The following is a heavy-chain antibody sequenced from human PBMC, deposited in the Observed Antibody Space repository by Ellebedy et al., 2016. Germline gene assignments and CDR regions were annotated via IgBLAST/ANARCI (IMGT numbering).Heavy chain of an antibody. J-gene: IGHJ4*02. CDR1: GFTFGYYA. D-gene: IGHD3-16*02. CDR2: IAYDGSIQ. Sequence: GGSLRLXXAVSGFTFGYYAMHWVRQAPGKGLEWVAVIAYDGSIQYYADSVKGRFTISRDDSRNTLYLQMNSLRPEDTAVYYCARDIVRGSPDYLDYWGQGTLVTVSS. CDR3: ARDIVRGSPDYLDY. V-gene: IGHV3-30-3*01.